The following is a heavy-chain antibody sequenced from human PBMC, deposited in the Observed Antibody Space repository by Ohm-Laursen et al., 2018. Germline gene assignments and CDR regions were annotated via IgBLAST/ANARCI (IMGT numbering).Heavy chain of an antibody. CDR2: INPNSGGT. Sequence: SVKVSCKASGYTFTGYYMHWVRQAPGQGLEWMGWINPNSGGTNYAQKFQGRVTMTRDTSISTAYMELSRLRSDDTAVYYCAKDTVWGVVVPAAIIWGQGTLVTVSS. V-gene: IGHV1-2*02. CDR3: AKDTVWGVVVPAAII. D-gene: IGHD2-2*01. CDR1: GYTFTGYY. J-gene: IGHJ4*02.